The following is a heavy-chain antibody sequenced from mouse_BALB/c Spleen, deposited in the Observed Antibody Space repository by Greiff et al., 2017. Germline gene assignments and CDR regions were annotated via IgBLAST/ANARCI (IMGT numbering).Heavy chain of an antibody. D-gene: IGHD4-1*01. V-gene: IGHV5-12-1*01. CDR3: ARRLLLTALDY. Sequence: EVQVVESGGGLVKPGGSLKLSCAASGFAFSSYDMSWVRQTPEKRLEWVAYISSGGGSTYYPDTVKGRFTISRDNAKNTLYLQMSSLKSEDTAMYYCARRLLLTALDYWGQGTTLTVSS. J-gene: IGHJ2*01. CDR1: GFAFSSYD. CDR2: ISSGGGST.